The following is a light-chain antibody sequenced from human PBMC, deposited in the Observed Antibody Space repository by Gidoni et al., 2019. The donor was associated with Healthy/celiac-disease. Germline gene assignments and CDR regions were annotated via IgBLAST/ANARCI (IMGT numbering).Light chain of an antibody. CDR3: QLYNNWPEYT. J-gene: IGKJ2*01. CDR1: QSVSSN. V-gene: IGKV3-15*01. Sequence: EIVMTQSPATLSVSPGERATLSCRASQSVSSNLAWYQQKPGQAPRLLIYGASTRATGIPARFSGSGSGTEFTLTISSLQSEDFAVYYCQLYNNWPEYTFXQXTKLXIK. CDR2: GAS.